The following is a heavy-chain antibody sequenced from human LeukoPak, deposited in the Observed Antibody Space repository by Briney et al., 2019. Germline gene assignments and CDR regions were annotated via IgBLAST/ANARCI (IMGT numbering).Heavy chain of an antibody. CDR2: ISGSGGST. Sequence: GGSLRLSCAASGFTFSSYAMSWVRQAPGKGLEWVSAISGSGGSTYYADSVKGRFTISRDNSKNTLYLQMNSLRAEDTAVYYCAKDFSSYYDSSGYYEYWGQGTLVTVSS. D-gene: IGHD3-22*01. CDR3: AKDFSSYYDSSGYYEY. CDR1: GFTFSSYA. J-gene: IGHJ4*02. V-gene: IGHV3-23*01.